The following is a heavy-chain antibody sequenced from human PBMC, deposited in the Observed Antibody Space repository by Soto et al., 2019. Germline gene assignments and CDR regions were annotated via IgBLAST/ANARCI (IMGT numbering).Heavy chain of an antibody. CDR3: ARDRRTGTTFLTFDY. V-gene: IGHV3-21*01. Sequence: EVQLVESGGGLVKPGGSLRLSCAASGFTFSSYSMNWVRQAPGKGLEWVSSISSSSSYIYYADSVKGRFTISRDNAKNSLYLQMNSLRAEDTAVYYCARDRRTGTTFLTFDYWGQGTLVTVSS. J-gene: IGHJ4*02. CDR2: ISSSSSYI. CDR1: GFTFSSYS. D-gene: IGHD1-7*01.